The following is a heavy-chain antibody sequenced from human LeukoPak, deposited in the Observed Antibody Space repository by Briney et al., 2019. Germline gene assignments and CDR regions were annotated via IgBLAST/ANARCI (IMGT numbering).Heavy chain of an antibody. V-gene: IGHV3-11*04. CDR2: ISSSGSPI. J-gene: IGHJ4*02. Sequence: PGGSLRLSCAASGFTFSDHYMSWVRLAPGKGLELVSYISSSGSPIYYADSVKGRFTVSRDNAKKSLYLQMNNLRAEDTAVYFCARDRWELRLLFDYWGQGSLVTVSS. CDR3: ARDRWELRLLFDY. CDR1: GFTFSDHY. D-gene: IGHD2-15*01.